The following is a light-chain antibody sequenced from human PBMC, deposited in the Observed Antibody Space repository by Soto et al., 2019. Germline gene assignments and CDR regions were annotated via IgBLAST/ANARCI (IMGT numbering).Light chain of an antibody. CDR1: QSVRSK. J-gene: IGKJ1*01. CDR2: DAS. Sequence: EIVITQSPGTLSVSPGERVTLSCRASQSVRSKLVWYQRKPGQSPRLLISDASTRATGMPGRFSGSGSGTEFTLTISSLQSEDFAIYYCQQYNNWPWTFGQGTKVDIK. CDR3: QQYNNWPWT. V-gene: IGKV3-15*01.